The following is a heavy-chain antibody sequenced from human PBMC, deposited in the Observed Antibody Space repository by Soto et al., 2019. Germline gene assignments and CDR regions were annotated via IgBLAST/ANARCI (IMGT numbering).Heavy chain of an antibody. D-gene: IGHD6-6*01. CDR1: GGTFRSYA. CDR3: ARDPASAYSSSSFDY. V-gene: IGHV1-69*06. Sequence: SAKVSCKAFGGTFRSYAISWVRPAPGQGLEWMGGIMPIFGTANYAQKFQGRVTITADKSTSTAYMELSSLRSEDTAVYYCARDPASAYSSSSFDYWGQ. CDR2: IMPIFGTA. J-gene: IGHJ4*01.